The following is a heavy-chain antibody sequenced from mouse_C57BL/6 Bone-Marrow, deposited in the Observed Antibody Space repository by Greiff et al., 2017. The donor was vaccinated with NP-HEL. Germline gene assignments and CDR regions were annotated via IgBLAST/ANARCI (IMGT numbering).Heavy chain of an antibody. D-gene: IGHD2-4*01. CDR3: TIYYDYDAWFAY. V-gene: IGHV1-4*01. CDR2: INPSSGYT. Sequence: VQLQQSGAELARPGASVKMSCKASGYTFTSYTMHWVKQRPGQGLEWIGYINPSSGYTKYNQKFKDKATLTADKSSSTAYRQLSSLTSEDSAVYYCTIYYDYDAWFAYWGQGTLVTVSA. CDR1: GYTFTSYT. J-gene: IGHJ3*01.